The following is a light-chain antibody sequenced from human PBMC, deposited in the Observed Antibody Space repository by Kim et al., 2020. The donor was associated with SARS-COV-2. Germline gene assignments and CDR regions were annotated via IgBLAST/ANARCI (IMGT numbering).Light chain of an antibody. Sequence: EIVLTQSPGTLSLSPGETATLSCRASQSISSALLAWYQQRPGQAPRLLMSGACIRATGIPDRFSGSGSGTDFTLTISRLETDDFAVYYCQQYGTTPLTFGGGTKVDIK. J-gene: IGKJ4*01. V-gene: IGKV3-20*01. CDR3: QQYGTTPLT. CDR1: QSISSAL. CDR2: GAC.